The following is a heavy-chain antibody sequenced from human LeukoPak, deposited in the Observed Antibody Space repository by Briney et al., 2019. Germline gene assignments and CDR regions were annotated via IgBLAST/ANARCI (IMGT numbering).Heavy chain of an antibody. V-gene: IGHV3-20*04. CDR2: ISLNGGAS. J-gene: IGHJ1*01. D-gene: IGHD3-10*01. Sequence: GGSLRLYCAASGFTFDEYGMSWVRQAPGKGLEWVSGISLNGGASGYADSVRGRFTISRDNANNSISLQMNSLRVEDTALYYCVRSITMFQYWGQGTLVTVSS. CDR3: VRSITMFQY. CDR1: GFTFDEYG.